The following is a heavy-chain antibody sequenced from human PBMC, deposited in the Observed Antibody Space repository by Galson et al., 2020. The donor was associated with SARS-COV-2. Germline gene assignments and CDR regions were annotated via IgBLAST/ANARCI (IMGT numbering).Heavy chain of an antibody. CDR3: VLSLSEY. D-gene: IGHD3-10*02. Sequence: GGSLRLSCAASGFNFGRFEMNWVRLAPGKGLEWLAFIDKNSHLIHYARSVKGRFTISRDNAKNSLYLQMDRVRAEDTGTYYCVLSLSEYWGQGTLVTVSS. V-gene: IGHV3-48*03. CDR2: IDKNSHLI. J-gene: IGHJ4*02. CDR1: GFNFGRFE.